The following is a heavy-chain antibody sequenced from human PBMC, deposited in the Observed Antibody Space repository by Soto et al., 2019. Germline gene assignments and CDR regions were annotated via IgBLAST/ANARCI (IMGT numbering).Heavy chain of an antibody. CDR3: ARADRTLVTSYSLDV. Sequence: PSETLSLTCAFYGGSLSGYYWPLIRPPPGKGLEWIGEINHSGTINFNPSLKSRLTISLDTSKKHFSLKLSSVTDADTAAYYCARADRTLVTSYSLDVWGQGTKVTVSS. D-gene: IGHD2-21*02. J-gene: IGHJ6*02. CDR2: INHSGTI. CDR1: GGSLSGYY. V-gene: IGHV4-34*01.